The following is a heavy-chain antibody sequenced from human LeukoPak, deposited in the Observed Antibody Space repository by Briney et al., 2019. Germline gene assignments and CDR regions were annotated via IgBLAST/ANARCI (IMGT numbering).Heavy chain of an antibody. Sequence: ASVKVSCKASGYTFTSYGINWVRQAPGQGLEWMGWISAYNGNTNYAQKVQGRVTMTTDTSTSTAYMDLRSLRSDDTAVYYCAREGLTGDPMDYWGQGTLVTVSS. CDR3: AREGLTGDPMDY. V-gene: IGHV1-18*01. CDR2: ISAYNGNT. D-gene: IGHD7-27*01. CDR1: GYTFTSYG. J-gene: IGHJ4*02.